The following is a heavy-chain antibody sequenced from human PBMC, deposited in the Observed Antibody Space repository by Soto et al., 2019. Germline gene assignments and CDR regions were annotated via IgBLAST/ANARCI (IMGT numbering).Heavy chain of an antibody. CDR3: TRDRDGSGWSGSGMDV. D-gene: IGHD6-25*01. CDR2: IFFTGST. Sequence: QVQLQESGPGLVKPSQTLSLTCTVSGGTINSADYYWSWIRQPPGKGLEWVGYIFFTGSTSYNPALRSRLSLSLDTSKNQFSLKLSSVTAADTAVYFCTRDRDGSGWSGSGMDVWGQGTTVTVSS. V-gene: IGHV4-30-4*01. J-gene: IGHJ6*02. CDR1: GGTINSADYY.